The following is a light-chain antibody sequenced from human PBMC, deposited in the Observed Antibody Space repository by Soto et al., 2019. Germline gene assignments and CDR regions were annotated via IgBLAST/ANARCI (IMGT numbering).Light chain of an antibody. CDR3: QQHYNWPYT. V-gene: IGKV3-15*01. Sequence: EIVMTQSPATLSVSPGESATLSCRASQSINIDLAWYLQKPGRAPRLLIHSASTRATGIPARFSGSGSGTNFTLTISGLQSEDFAVYYCQQHYNWPYTFGQGTKLAI. J-gene: IGKJ2*01. CDR1: QSINID. CDR2: SAS.